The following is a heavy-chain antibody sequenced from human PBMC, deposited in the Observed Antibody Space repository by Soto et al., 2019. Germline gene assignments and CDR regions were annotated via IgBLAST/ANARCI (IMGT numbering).Heavy chain of an antibody. D-gene: IGHD3-16*01. V-gene: IGHV3-23*01. CDR1: GIGFSDYA. CDR3: AKDGNWLDVYYDV. CDR2: VSASGRSR. Sequence: GGPLRLSCVGSGIGFSDYAMSWVRQAPGEGLEWVSIVSASGRSRYHADSVKGRFTISRDNSKNTLYLHMTNLRDEDTAVYYCAKDGNWLDVYYDVWGQGTPVTVSS. J-gene: IGHJ4*02.